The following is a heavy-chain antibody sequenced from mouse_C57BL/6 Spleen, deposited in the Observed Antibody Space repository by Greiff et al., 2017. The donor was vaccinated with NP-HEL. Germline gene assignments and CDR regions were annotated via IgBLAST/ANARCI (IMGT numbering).Heavy chain of an antibody. CDR1: GYTFTSYW. V-gene: IGHV1-53*01. D-gene: IGHD3-2*02. CDR3: AREGSSGYFYAMDY. Sequence: VQLQQPGTELVKPGASVKLSCKASGYTFTSYWMHWVKQRPGQGLEWIGNINPSNGGTNSTEKFKSKATLTVDKSSSTAYMQLSSLTSEDSAVYYCAREGSSGYFYAMDYWGQGTSVTVSS. J-gene: IGHJ4*01. CDR2: INPSNGGT.